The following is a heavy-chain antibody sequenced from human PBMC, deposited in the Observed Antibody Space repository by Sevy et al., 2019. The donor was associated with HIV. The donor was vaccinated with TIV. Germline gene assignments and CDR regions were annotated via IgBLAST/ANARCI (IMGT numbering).Heavy chain of an antibody. CDR2: IRYDGSNK. Sequence: GGSLRLSCAASGFTFSSYGMHWVRQAPGKGLEWVAFIRYDGSNKYYADSVKGRFTISRDNSKNTRYLQMNSLRAEDTAVYYCAKDHCSGVSCYSVPWFDPWGQGTLVTVSS. J-gene: IGHJ5*02. D-gene: IGHD2-15*01. CDR1: GFTFSSYG. CDR3: AKDHCSGVSCYSVPWFDP. V-gene: IGHV3-30*02.